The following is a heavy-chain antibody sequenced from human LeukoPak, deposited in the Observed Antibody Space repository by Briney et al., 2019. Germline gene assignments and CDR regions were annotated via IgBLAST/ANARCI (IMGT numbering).Heavy chain of an antibody. V-gene: IGHV4-34*01. J-gene: IGHJ6*02. Sequence: SETLSLTCTVSGGSISDYHWSWIRQPPGKGLEWIGEINHSGSTNYNPSLKSRVTISVDTSKNQFSLKLSSVTAADTAVYYCARERYYYDSSGYTKVPPYYYYGMDVWGQGTTVTVSS. CDR1: GGSISDYH. D-gene: IGHD3-22*01. CDR3: ARERYYYDSSGYTKVPPYYYYGMDV. CDR2: INHSGST.